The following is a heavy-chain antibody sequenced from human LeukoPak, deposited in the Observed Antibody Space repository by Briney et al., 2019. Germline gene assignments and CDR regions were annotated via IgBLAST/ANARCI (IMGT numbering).Heavy chain of an antibody. J-gene: IGHJ3*02. Sequence: PGGSLRLSCAASGFTFASYDMNWVRQAPGKGLEWVSVIYGGGSTYYADSVKGRFTISRDNSKNTLYLQMNSLRAEDTAVYYCARYGLGAHAFDIWGQGTMVTVSS. CDR3: ARYGLGAHAFDI. CDR2: IYGGGST. D-gene: IGHD3/OR15-3a*01. CDR1: GFTFASYD. V-gene: IGHV3-66*01.